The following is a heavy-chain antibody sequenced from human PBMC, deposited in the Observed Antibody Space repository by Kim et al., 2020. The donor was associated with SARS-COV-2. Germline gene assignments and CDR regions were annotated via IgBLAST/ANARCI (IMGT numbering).Heavy chain of an antibody. J-gene: IGHJ5*02. CDR3: ARDLTSAAKNWFDP. Sequence: AQKFQGRLTMTRDTSISTAYMELSRLRSDDTAVYYCARDLTSAAKNWFDPWGQGTLVTVSS. D-gene: IGHD6-13*01. V-gene: IGHV1-2*02.